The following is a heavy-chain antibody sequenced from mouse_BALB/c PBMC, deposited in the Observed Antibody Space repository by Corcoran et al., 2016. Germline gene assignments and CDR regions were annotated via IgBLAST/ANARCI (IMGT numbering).Heavy chain of an antibody. CDR2: IDPANGNT. V-gene: IGHV14-3*02. J-gene: IGHJ2*01. Sequence: EVQLQQSGAELVKPGASVKLSCTASGFNIKDTYMHWVKQRPEQGLEWIGRIDPANGNTKYDPKFQGKATITADTSSNTAYLQLSSLTSEDTAVYYCADSLSFDYWGQGTTLTVSS. CDR3: ADSLSFDY. D-gene: IGHD6-1*01. CDR1: GFNIKDTY.